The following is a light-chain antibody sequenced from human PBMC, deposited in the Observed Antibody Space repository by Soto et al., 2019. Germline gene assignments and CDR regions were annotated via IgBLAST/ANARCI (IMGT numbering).Light chain of an antibody. CDR3: QQYGSSRFT. Sequence: EIVLTQSPGTLSLSPGERATLSCRASQSISSSYLAWYHQKPGQAPRLLVYGASSRATGIPDRFSGSGSGTDFTLTISRLGPEDFAVYYCQQYGSSRFTFGPGTKVDIK. J-gene: IGKJ3*01. CDR1: QSISSSY. V-gene: IGKV3-20*01. CDR2: GAS.